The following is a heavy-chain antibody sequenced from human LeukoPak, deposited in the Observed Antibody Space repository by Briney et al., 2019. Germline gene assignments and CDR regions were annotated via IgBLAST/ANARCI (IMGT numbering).Heavy chain of an antibody. J-gene: IGHJ6*04. D-gene: IGHD2-15*01. Sequence: PEGSLRLSCAASGFTFSDYYMSWIRQAPGKGLERVSYISSSSSYTNYADSVKGRFTISRDNAKNSLYLQMNSLRAEDTAVYYCARLYCSGGSCHKDYYYYGMDVWGKGTTVTVSS. CDR2: ISSSSSYT. CDR1: GFTFSDYY. V-gene: IGHV3-11*06. CDR3: ARLYCSGGSCHKDYYYYGMDV.